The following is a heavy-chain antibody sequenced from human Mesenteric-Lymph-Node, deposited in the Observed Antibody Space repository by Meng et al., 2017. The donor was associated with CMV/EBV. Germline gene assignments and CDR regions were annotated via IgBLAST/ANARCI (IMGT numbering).Heavy chain of an antibody. Sequence: ASVKVSCKASGYTFTDYFIHWVRQAPGQGLEWMGWINPTSGDTRFAQKFQGRATLTRNTSISAVYMELSRLMSDDTAVYYCARSPLALMVYGIGERYHYGMDVWGQGTTVTVSS. J-gene: IGHJ6*02. CDR1: GYTFTDYF. CDR3: ARSPLALMVYGIGERYHYGMDV. CDR2: INPTSGDT. D-gene: IGHD2-8*01. V-gene: IGHV1-2*02.